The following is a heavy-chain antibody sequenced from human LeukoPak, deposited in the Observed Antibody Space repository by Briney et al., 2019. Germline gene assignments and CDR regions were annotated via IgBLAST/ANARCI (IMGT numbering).Heavy chain of an antibody. D-gene: IGHD1-1*01. CDR3: ARDREWNDFQQVPPAAAN. CDR1: GFTFSSYA. V-gene: IGHV3-23*01. CDR2: ISGSGGST. J-gene: IGHJ4*02. Sequence: GGSLRLSCAASGFTFSSYAMSWVRQAPGKGLEWVSAISGSGGSTYYADSVKGRFTISRDNSKNTLYLQMNSLRAEDTAVYYCARDREWNDFQQVPPAAANWGQGTLVTVSS.